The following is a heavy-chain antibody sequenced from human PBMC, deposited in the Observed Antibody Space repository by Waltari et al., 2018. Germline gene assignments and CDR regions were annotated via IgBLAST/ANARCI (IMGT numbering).Heavy chain of an antibody. CDR2: IYGGGST. CDR3: ASGLISYYYDSSGYTDAFDI. J-gene: IGHJ3*02. CDR1: GFTVSSNY. Sequence: EVQLVETGGGLIQPGGSLRLSCAASGFTVSSNYMSWVRQAPGKGLEWVSVIYGGGSTYYADSVKGLFTISRDNSKNTLYLQMNSLRAEDTAVYYCASGLISYYYDSSGYTDAFDIWGQGTMVTVSS. V-gene: IGHV3-53*02. D-gene: IGHD3-22*01.